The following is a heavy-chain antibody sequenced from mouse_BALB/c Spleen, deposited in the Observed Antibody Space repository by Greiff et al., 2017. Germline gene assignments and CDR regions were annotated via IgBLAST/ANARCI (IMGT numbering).Heavy chain of an antibody. CDR2: ISSGGSYT. D-gene: IGHD1-1*01. J-gene: IGHJ2*01. Sequence: EVKLEESGGGLVKPGGSLKLSCAASGFTFSSYAMSWVRQSPEKRLEWVAEISSGGSYTYYPDTVTGRFTISRDNAKNTLYLEMSSLRSEDTAMYYCARAPITTHFDYWGQGTTLTVSS. CDR1: GFTFSSYA. V-gene: IGHV5-9-4*01. CDR3: ARAPITTHFDY.